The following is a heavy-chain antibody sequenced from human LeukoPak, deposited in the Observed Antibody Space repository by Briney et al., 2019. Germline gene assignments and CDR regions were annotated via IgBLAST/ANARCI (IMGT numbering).Heavy chain of an antibody. V-gene: IGHV5-51*01. CDR2: IDPSDSEA. CDR3: ARQTAMGRSGDY. J-gene: IGHJ4*02. D-gene: IGHD5-18*01. CDR1: GYSFTSYW. Sequence: GESLKISCKASGYSFTSYWIGWVRQMPGKGLEWMGIIDPSDSEARYTPSFQGQVTISVDKSLTTADLQWNSLKASDTAMYYCARQTAMGRSGDYWGQGTLVTVSS.